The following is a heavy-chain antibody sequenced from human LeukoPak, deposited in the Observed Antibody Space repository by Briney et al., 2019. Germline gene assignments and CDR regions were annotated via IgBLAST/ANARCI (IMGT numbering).Heavy chain of an antibody. V-gene: IGHV4-39*07. J-gene: IGHJ5*02. Sequence: SETLSLTCTVSGGSISSSSYYWGWIRQPPGKGLEWIGSIYYSGSTYYNPSLKSRVTISVDTSKNQFSLKLSSVTAADTAVYYCARARSTMVRGVILNWFDPWGQGTLVTVSS. CDR3: ARARSTMVRGVILNWFDP. CDR2: IYYSGST. D-gene: IGHD3-10*01. CDR1: GGSISSSSYY.